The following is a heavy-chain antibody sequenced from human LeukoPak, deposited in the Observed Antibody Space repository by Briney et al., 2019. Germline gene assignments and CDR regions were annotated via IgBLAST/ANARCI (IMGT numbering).Heavy chain of an antibody. D-gene: IGHD5-18*01. Sequence: SKTLSLTCAVYGGSFSGYYWSWIRQPPGKGLEWIGEINHSGSTNYNPSLKSRVTISVDTSKNQFSLKLSSVTAADTAVYYCARGRDTGFDPWGQGTLVTVSS. CDR1: GGSFSGYY. V-gene: IGHV4-34*01. J-gene: IGHJ5*02. CDR3: ARGRDTGFDP. CDR2: INHSGST.